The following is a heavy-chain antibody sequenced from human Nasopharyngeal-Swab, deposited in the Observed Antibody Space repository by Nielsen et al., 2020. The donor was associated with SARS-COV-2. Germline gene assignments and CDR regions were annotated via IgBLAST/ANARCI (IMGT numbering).Heavy chain of an antibody. CDR2: IFHSGTT. Sequence: SETLSLTCPLSGGSISSYYWSWLRQSPGKGLEWIGYIFHSGTTSYNRSLQGRGTISVDSSKNQFSLKLSYVTAADTAVYYCARGSADGDFLNWFDAFDIWGQGTIVTVSS. V-gene: IGHV4-59*13. D-gene: IGHD4-17*01. J-gene: IGHJ3*02. CDR1: GGSISSYY. CDR3: ARGSADGDFLNWFDAFDI.